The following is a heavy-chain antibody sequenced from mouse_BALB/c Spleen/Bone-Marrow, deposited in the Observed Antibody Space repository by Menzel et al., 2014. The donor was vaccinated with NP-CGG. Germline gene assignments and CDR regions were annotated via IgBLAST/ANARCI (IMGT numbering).Heavy chain of an antibody. V-gene: IGHV5-17*02. D-gene: IGHD2-1*01. J-gene: IGHJ3*01. Sequence: EVQGVESGGGLVQPGGPRKLSCAASGFTFSSFGMHWVRQAPEKGLEWVAYICSGSSIIYYADTVKGRFTISRDNPKNTLFLQMTSLRSEDTAMYYCARGGNYAWFAYWGQGTLVTVSA. CDR2: ICSGSSII. CDR3: ARGGNYAWFAY. CDR1: GFTFSSFG.